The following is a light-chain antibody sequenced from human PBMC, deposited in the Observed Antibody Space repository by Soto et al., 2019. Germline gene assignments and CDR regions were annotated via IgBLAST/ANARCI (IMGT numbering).Light chain of an antibody. CDR1: QRISSW. J-gene: IGKJ2*01. CDR2: KAS. V-gene: IGKV1-5*03. Sequence: DIQMTQSPSTLSASIGDRVTITCRASQRISSWLAWYQQKPGKAPKLLIQKASSLESGVPSRFSGSGSGTEFTLTISSLQPDDFATYYCQQYNSYSYTFGQGTKLEIK. CDR3: QQYNSYSYT.